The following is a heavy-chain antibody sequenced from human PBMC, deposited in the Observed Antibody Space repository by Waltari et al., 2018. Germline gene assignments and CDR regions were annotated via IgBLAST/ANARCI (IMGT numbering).Heavy chain of an antibody. CDR3: TRAVAGTISFDY. V-gene: IGHV3-49*03. Sequence: EVQLVESGGGLVQPGRSLRLACTASGFTFGDYAMSWFRQAPGKGLEWVGFIRSKAYGGTTEYAASVKGRFTISRDDSKSIACLQMNSLKTEDTAVYYCTRAVAGTISFDYWGQGTLVTVSS. J-gene: IGHJ4*02. CDR1: GFTFGDYA. CDR2: IRSKAYGGTT. D-gene: IGHD6-19*01.